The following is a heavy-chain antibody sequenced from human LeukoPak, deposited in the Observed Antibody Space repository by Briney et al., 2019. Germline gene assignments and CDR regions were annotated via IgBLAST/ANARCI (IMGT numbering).Heavy chain of an antibody. J-gene: IGHJ3*02. Sequence: PGGSLRLSCAASGFTFNTYTMNWVRQAPGKGLEWVSVISSATGRTYYADSVKGRVTISRDNSKNTLYLQMNSLRAEDTAVYYCAKADLQFLEWLFRADIFDIWGQGTMVTVSS. V-gene: IGHV3-23*01. CDR3: AKADLQFLEWLFRADIFDI. CDR2: ISSATGRT. CDR1: GFTFNTYT. D-gene: IGHD3-3*01.